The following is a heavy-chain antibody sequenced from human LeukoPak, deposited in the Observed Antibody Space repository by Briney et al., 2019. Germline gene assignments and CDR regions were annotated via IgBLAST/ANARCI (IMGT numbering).Heavy chain of an antibody. J-gene: IGHJ3*02. Sequence: ASVKVSCKASGYTFTSYDINWVRQATGQGLEWMGWMNPNSGNTGYAQKFQGRVTMTRNTSISTAYMELSSLRSEDTAVYYCARDCSSTSCHPIPDAFDIWGQGTMVTVSS. CDR1: GYTFTSYD. CDR3: ARDCSSTSCHPIPDAFDI. CDR2: MNPNSGNT. V-gene: IGHV1-8*01. D-gene: IGHD2-2*01.